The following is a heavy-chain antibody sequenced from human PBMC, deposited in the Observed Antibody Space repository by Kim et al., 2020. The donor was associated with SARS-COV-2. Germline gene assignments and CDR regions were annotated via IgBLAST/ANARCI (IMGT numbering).Heavy chain of an antibody. CDR1: GGSISSYY. CDR3: ARGSVGATYYYGMDV. J-gene: IGHJ6*02. Sequence: SETLSLTCTVSGGSISSYYWSWIRQPPGKGLEWIGYIYYSGSTNYNPSLKSRVTISVDTSKNQFSLKLSSVTAADTAVYYCARGSVGATYYYGMDVWGQGTTVTVSS. V-gene: IGHV4-59*13. D-gene: IGHD1-26*01. CDR2: IYYSGST.